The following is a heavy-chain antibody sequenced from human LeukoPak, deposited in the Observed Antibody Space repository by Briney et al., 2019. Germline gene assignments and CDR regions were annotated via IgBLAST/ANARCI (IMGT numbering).Heavy chain of an antibody. CDR1: GGSISSSSYY. D-gene: IGHD6-19*01. CDR3: ASRIAVAGTGERDY. J-gene: IGHJ4*02. Sequence: SSETLSLTCTVSGGSISSSSYYWGWIRQPPGKGLEWIGSIYYSGSTYYNPSLKSRVTISVDTSKNQFSLKLSSVTAADTAVYYCASRIAVAGTGERDYWGQGTLVTVSS. V-gene: IGHV4-39*01. CDR2: IYYSGST.